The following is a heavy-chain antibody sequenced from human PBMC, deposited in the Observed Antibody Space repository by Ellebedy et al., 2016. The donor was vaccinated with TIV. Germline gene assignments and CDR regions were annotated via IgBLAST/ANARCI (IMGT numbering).Heavy chain of an antibody. D-gene: IGHD3-10*01. J-gene: IGHJ4*02. CDR1: GYTFTRYG. Sequence: AASVKVSCKASGYTFTRYGMNWVRQAPGQGLEWMGLINTNTGDPTYAQDFTGRFVLSLDTSVSTAYLEISSLKAEDTAVYYCSRDYYESGSHFFFDYWGQGTLVTVSS. CDR2: INTNTGDP. CDR3: SRDYYESGSHFFFDY. V-gene: IGHV7-4-1*02.